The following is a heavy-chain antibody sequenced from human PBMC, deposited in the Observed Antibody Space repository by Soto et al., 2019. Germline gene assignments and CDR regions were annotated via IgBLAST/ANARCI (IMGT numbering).Heavy chain of an antibody. V-gene: IGHV3-30*03. J-gene: IGHJ5*02. CDR3: ARQASGYYYGWFDP. CDR1: GFTFSTYA. D-gene: IGHD3-22*01. Sequence: PGGSLRLSCAGAGFTFSTYAMHWVRQAPGKGLEWVAVISYDGSNEFYADSVKGRFTISRDNSKNMLYLQVNSLRAEDTAVYYCARQASGYYYGWFDPWGQGTLVTVSS. CDR2: ISYDGSNE.